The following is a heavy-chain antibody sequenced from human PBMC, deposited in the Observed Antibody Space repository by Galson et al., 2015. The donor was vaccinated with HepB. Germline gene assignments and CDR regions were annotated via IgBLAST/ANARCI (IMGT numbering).Heavy chain of an antibody. J-gene: IGHJ4*02. CDR3: TGDGRYYYDSNGYFYDLGVLVDF. CDR1: GFTFSNAW. V-gene: IGHV3-15*01. CDR2: IKSKTDGGTT. Sequence: SLRLSCAASGFTFSNAWMSWVRQAPGKGLEWVGRIKSKTDGGTTDYAAPVKGRFTISRDDSKNTLYLQMNSLKTEDTAVYYCTGDGRYYYDSNGYFYDLGVLVDFWGQGTLGTVSS. D-gene: IGHD3-22*01.